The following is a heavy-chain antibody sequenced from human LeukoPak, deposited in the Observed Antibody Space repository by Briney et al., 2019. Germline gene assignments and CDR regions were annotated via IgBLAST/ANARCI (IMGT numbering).Heavy chain of an antibody. D-gene: IGHD3-10*01. Sequence: GGSLRLSCEASGFTFSKYAMSWVRQAPGKGLEWVSTISGSGGSTYYADSVKGRFTVSRDNSKNTLYLQMNSLRAEDTAVYYCAKYGSGSYYSTWGQGTLVTVSS. CDR1: GFTFSKYA. CDR3: AKYGSGSYYST. J-gene: IGHJ5*02. V-gene: IGHV3-23*01. CDR2: ISGSGGST.